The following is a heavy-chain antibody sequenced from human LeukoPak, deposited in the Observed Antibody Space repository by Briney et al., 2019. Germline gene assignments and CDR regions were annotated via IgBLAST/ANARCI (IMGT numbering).Heavy chain of an antibody. CDR2: INSYSGGT. D-gene: IGHD5-12*01. J-gene: IGHJ4*02. CDR3: ARATGNVPRQD. V-gene: IGHV1-2*02. CDR1: GFTFSDYY. Sequence: ASVKVSCEASGFTFSDYYIHWVRQAPGQGLEWMGWINSYSGGTNYAEKFQGGVAMTRDTSISTAHMELSSLRSDDTAVYYCARATGNVPRQDWGQGTLVTVSS.